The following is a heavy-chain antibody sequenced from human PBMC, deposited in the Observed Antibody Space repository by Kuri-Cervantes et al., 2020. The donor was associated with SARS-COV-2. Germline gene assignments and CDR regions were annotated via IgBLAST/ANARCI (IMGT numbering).Heavy chain of an antibody. CDR1: GFTFTNHA. CDR3: AKDWSGTSGAGSPVFDH. D-gene: IGHD3-10*01. J-gene: IGHJ4*02. CDR2: ISGSGAVT. V-gene: IGHV3-23*01. Sequence: GGSLRLSCTASGFTFTNHAMSWVRQAPGKGLEWVAGISGSGAVTYYTDSLRGRFTISRDHSKNTVILQMTSLRAEDTAVYYCAKDWSGTSGAGSPVFDHWGQGTLVTVSS.